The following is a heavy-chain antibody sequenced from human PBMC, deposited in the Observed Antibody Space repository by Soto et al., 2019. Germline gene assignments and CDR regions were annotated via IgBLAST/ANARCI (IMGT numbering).Heavy chain of an antibody. V-gene: IGHV4-34*01. CDR1: GGSFSGYY. Sequence: SETLSLTCAVYGGSFSGYYWSWIRQPPGKGLEWIGEINHSGSTNYNPSLKSRVTISVDTSKNQFSLKLSSVTAADTAVYYCATLVVPAAIGWFDPWGQGTLVTVSS. CDR2: INHSGST. J-gene: IGHJ5*02. CDR3: ATLVVPAAIGWFDP. D-gene: IGHD2-2*01.